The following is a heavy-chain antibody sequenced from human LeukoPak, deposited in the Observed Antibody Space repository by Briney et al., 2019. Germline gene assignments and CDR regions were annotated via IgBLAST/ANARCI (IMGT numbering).Heavy chain of an antibody. CDR1: GFTFSSCS. D-gene: IGHD3-3*01. CDR3: ARDILEANWFDP. Sequence: GGSLRLSCAASGFTFSSCSMNWVRQAPGKGLEWVSSISSSSSYIYYADSVKGRFTISRDNAKNSLYLQMNSLRAEDTAVYYCARDILEANWFDPWGQGTLVTVSS. J-gene: IGHJ5*02. CDR2: ISSSSSYI. V-gene: IGHV3-21*01.